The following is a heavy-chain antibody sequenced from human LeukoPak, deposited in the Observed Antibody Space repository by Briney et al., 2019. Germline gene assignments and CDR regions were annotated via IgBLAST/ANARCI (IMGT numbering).Heavy chain of an antibody. Sequence: ASVKVSCKASGYTFTGYYIHWVRQAPGQGLEWMGWINPNSGGTNYAQKFQGRVTMTRDTSISTAYMELSRLRSDDTAVYYCARQAGIAAAGYFDYWGQGTLVTVSS. J-gene: IGHJ4*02. D-gene: IGHD6-13*01. CDR1: GYTFTGYY. V-gene: IGHV1-2*02. CDR2: INPNSGGT. CDR3: ARQAGIAAAGYFDY.